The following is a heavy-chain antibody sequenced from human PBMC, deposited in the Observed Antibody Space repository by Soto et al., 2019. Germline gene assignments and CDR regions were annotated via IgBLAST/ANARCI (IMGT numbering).Heavy chain of an antibody. CDR3: ARRGDWFDP. CDR1: GGSISSYY. Sequence: SETLSLTCTVSGGSISSYYWSWIRQPPGKGLEWIGYIYYSGSTNYNPSLKSRVTISVDTSKNQFSLKLSSVTAADTAVYYWARRGDWFDPWGQGTLVTVSS. CDR2: IYYSGST. J-gene: IGHJ5*02. D-gene: IGHD3-16*01. V-gene: IGHV4-59*08.